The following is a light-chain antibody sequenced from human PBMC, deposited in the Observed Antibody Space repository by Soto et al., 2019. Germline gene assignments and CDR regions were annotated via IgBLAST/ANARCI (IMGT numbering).Light chain of an antibody. J-gene: IGKJ1*01. CDR2: AAS. CDR1: QSIRSY. V-gene: IGKV1-39*01. CDR3: QQSYSTPRT. Sequence: DIQMTQSPSSLSASVGDRVTITCRASQSIRSYLNWYQQKPGKPPKLLIYAASSLQSGVPSRFSGSGSGTDFTLTISSLQPEDFATYYCQQSYSTPRTFGQGTKVEIK.